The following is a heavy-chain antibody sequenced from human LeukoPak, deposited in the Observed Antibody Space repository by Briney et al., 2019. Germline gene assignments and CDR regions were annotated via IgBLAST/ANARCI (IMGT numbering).Heavy chain of an antibody. CDR2: IFHSGST. D-gene: IGHD2/OR15-2a*01. V-gene: IGHV4-34*12. Sequence: PGGSLRLSCAASGFTFSSYSMNWVRQPPGKGLEWLGNIFHSGSTYYNPSLKSRVTISVDTSKNQFSLKLSSVTAADTAVYSCARYYRPAYYFDYWGQGTLLTVSS. CDR3: ARYYRPAYYFDY. CDR1: GFTFSSYS. J-gene: IGHJ4*02.